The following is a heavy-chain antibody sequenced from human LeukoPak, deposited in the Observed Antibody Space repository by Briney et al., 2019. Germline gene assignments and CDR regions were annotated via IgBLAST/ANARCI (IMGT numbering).Heavy chain of an antibody. CDR3: ARGQHIVVVVGGDLNDN. CDR1: GFTFSSYA. Sequence: PGGSLRLSCAASGFTFSSYAMHWVRQAPGKGLEWVAVISYDGSNKYYADSVKGRFTISRDNSKNTLYLQMNSLRAEDTAVYYCARGQHIVVVVGGDLNDNWGQETLVTASS. V-gene: IGHV3-30-3*01. CDR2: ISYDGSNK. D-gene: IGHD2-15*01. J-gene: IGHJ4*02.